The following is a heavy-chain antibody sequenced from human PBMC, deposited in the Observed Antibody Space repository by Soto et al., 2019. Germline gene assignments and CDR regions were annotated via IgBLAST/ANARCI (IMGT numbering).Heavy chain of an antibody. Sequence: GESLKISCQGPGYRFANDWFAWVRQMPGKGLEWVGVIYPGDSDTRYSPSCRVQVTISADKSISHVYLQWSSLKASDTAMYYCARNRLRQYYYGMDVWGQGTTVTVSS. D-gene: IGHD3-10*01. CDR1: GYRFANDW. CDR3: ARNRLRQYYYGMDV. V-gene: IGHV5-51*01. CDR2: IYPGDSDT. J-gene: IGHJ6*02.